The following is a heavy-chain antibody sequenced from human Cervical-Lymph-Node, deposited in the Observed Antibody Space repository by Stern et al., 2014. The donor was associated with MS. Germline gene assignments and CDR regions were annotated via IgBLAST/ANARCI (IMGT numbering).Heavy chain of an antibody. D-gene: IGHD1-1*01. J-gene: IGHJ4*02. CDR2: IYWDDDK. Sequence: QVTLRESGPTLVKPTQTLTLTCTFSGFSLSTSGVGVGWIRQPPGKALEWLALIYWDDDKRYSPSLESSLTITKDTSKNLVFLTMTNMDPVDTATYYCAHLTTATALDYWGQGTLVTVSS. CDR1: GFSLSTSGVG. CDR3: AHLTTATALDY. V-gene: IGHV2-5*02.